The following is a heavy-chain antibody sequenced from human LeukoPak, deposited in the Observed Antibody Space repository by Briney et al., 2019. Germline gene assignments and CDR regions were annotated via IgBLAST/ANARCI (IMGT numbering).Heavy chain of an antibody. Sequence: SETLSLTCAVSGYSISSGYYWGWIRQPPGKGLEWIGSIYHSGSTYYNPSLKSRVTISVDKSKKQFSMKLSSVTAADTAVYYCARIYYYDSSGSVDAFDIWGQGTMVTVSS. CDR3: ARIYYYDSSGSVDAFDI. J-gene: IGHJ3*02. CDR2: IYHSGST. V-gene: IGHV4-38-2*01. CDR1: GYSISSGYY. D-gene: IGHD3-22*01.